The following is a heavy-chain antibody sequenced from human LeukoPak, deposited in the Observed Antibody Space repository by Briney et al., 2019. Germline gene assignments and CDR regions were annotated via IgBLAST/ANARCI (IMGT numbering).Heavy chain of an antibody. J-gene: IGHJ4*02. CDR3: AKGSAAAGTGEGY. CDR2: ISGGGGST. Sequence: GGSLRLSCAASGFTFSSYAMSWVRQAPGKGLEWVSAISGGGGSTYYADSVKGRFTISRDNSKNTLYLQMNSLRAEDTAVYYCAKGSAAAGTGEGYWGKGTLVTVSS. D-gene: IGHD6-13*01. V-gene: IGHV3-23*01. CDR1: GFTFSSYA.